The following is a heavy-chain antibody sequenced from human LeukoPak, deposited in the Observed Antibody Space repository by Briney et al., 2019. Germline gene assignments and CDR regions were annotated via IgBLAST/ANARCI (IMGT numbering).Heavy chain of an antibody. D-gene: IGHD1-26*01. J-gene: IGHJ4*02. V-gene: IGHV1-69*05. Sequence: SVKVSCKASGGTFSSYAISWVRQAPGQGLEWMGGIIPIFGTANYAQKFQGRVTITTDESTSTAYMELSSLRSEDTAVYYCARDDGVESGSYSLDYWGQGTLVTVSS. CDR3: ARDDGVESGSYSLDY. CDR2: IIPIFGTA. CDR1: GGTFSSYA.